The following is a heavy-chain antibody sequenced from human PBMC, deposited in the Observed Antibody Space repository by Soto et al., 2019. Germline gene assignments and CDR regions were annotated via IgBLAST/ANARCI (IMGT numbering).Heavy chain of an antibody. D-gene: IGHD2-15*01. CDR1: GFNFNSYT. V-gene: IGHV3-21*01. J-gene: IGHJ6*02. CDR3: ARDCSGGSCYPGMDV. Sequence: EVQLVESGGGLVKPGVSLRLSCAASGFNFNSYTINWVRQAPGKRLEWLSSISSSGYIFSTDSVRGRFTISRDNAKNSVYLQINSRRAKDTAVYFCARDCSGGSCYPGMDVWGQGTTVTVSS. CDR2: ISSSGYI.